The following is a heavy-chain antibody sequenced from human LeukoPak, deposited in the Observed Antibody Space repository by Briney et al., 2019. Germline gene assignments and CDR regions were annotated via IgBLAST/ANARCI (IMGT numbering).Heavy chain of an antibody. CDR3: AKVAAAWMGDY. CDR2: IRYHGSNK. D-gene: IGHD5-12*01. CDR1: GFPFSIHD. J-gene: IGHJ4*02. Sequence: GGTLRLPCAVSGFPFSIHDMCWVPQAPGKALVCVAFIRYHGSNKYDADSVKSRFTISRDNTKNTLYLQMNSLRAEDTAVYYCAKVAAAWMGDYWGQGTLVTVSS. V-gene: IGHV3-30*02.